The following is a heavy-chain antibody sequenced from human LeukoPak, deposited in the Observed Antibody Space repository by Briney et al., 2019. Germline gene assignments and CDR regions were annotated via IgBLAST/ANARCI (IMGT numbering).Heavy chain of an antibody. CDR1: GYIFNGYY. Sequence: ASVKVSCKASGYIFNGYYIHWVRQAPGQGLEWMGWINPNSGGTNYAQKFQGRVTMTRDTSISTAYMEMSRLRYDDTAVYYCARGNSGWYNWFDPWGQGTLVTVSS. CDR2: INPNSGGT. V-gene: IGHV1-2*02. J-gene: IGHJ5*02. CDR3: ARGNSGWYNWFDP. D-gene: IGHD6-19*01.